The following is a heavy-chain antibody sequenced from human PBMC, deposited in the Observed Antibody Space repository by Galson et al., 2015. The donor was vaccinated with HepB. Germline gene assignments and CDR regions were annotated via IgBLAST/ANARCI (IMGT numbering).Heavy chain of an antibody. D-gene: IGHD3-10*01. J-gene: IGHJ6*02. V-gene: IGHV3-7*05. CDR2: IKEDGSET. Sequence: SLRLSCAASEFILSMYWMNWVRQAPGKGLEWVANIKEDGSETNYVDSVKGRFTIARDNAKNSLHLQMNSLKAEDTAVYYCARVERGGWYSFYYYGMDVWGRGTTVTVSS. CDR1: EFILSMYW. CDR3: ARVERGGWYSFYYYGMDV.